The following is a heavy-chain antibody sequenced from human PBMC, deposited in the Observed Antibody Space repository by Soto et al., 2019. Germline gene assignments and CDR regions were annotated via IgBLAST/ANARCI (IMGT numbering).Heavy chain of an antibody. CDR2: IWYDGSNR. J-gene: IGHJ4*02. D-gene: IGHD6-6*01. CDR1: GFTFSGYG. Sequence: GGSLRLSCAAAGFTFSGYGMHWVRQAPGKGLEWVAGIWYDGSNRYYEDSVKGRFTISRDNSKNTVYLQMTSLRAEDTAVYYCAREREPRLSEHWGQGTLVTVSS. V-gene: IGHV3-33*01. CDR3: AREREPRLSEH.